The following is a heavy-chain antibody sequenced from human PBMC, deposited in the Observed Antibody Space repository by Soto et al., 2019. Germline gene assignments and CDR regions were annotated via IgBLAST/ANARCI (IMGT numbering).Heavy chain of an antibody. CDR2: ISGSGGST. D-gene: IGHD3-10*01. Sequence: EVQLLESGGGLVQPGGSLRLSCAASGFTFSSYAMTWVRQAPGKGLEWVSAISGSGGSTYYADSVKGRFTISRDNSKNTRYLQMNSRRAEDTAVYYCAKAMVRGLGGYFDYWGQGALVTVSS. CDR3: AKAMVRGLGGYFDY. CDR1: GFTFSSYA. J-gene: IGHJ4*02. V-gene: IGHV3-23*01.